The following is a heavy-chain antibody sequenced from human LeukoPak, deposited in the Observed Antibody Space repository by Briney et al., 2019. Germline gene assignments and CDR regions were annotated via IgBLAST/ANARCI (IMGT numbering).Heavy chain of an antibody. D-gene: IGHD5-18*01. CDR1: GYTFTSYD. J-gene: IGHJ6*03. CDR3: ARGSTAMVNYYYYYMDV. Sequence: ASVKVSCKASGYTFTSYDINWVRQATAHGLEWMGWMNPNSGNTGYAQKFQGRVTMTRNTSISTAYMELSSLRSEDTAVYYCARGSTAMVNYYYYYMDVWGKGTTVTVSS. V-gene: IGHV1-8*01. CDR2: MNPNSGNT.